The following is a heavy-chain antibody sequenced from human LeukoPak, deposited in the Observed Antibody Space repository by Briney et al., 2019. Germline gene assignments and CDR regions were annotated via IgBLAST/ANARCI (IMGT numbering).Heavy chain of an antibody. J-gene: IGHJ5*02. CDR1: GVTFSSYG. CDR3: AIDGGAA. D-gene: IGHD3-3*01. CDR2: IWYDGSNK. Sequence: PGGSVRLSCAASGVTFSSYGMHWVRQAPGKGLEGVAVIWYDGSNKYYADSVKGRFTISKDNSKNTLYLKMNSLRAEDTAVYYCAIDGGAAWGQGTLVTVSS. V-gene: IGHV3-33*01.